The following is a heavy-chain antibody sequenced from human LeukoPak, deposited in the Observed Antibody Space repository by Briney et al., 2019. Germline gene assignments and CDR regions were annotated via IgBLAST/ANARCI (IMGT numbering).Heavy chain of an antibody. V-gene: IGHV4-39*01. CDR1: GGSISSSSYY. J-gene: IGHJ4*02. CDR2: IYYSGST. D-gene: IGHD3-3*01. Sequence: SETLSLTCTVSGGSISSSSYYWGWIRQPPGKGLEWIGSIYYSGSTYYNPSLKSRVTISVDTSKNQFSLKLSSVTAADTAVYYCARQGGFWSGYRHLDYWGQGTLVTVSS. CDR3: ARQGGFWSGYRHLDY.